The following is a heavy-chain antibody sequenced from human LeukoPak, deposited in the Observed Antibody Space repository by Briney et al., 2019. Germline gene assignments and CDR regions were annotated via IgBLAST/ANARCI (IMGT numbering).Heavy chain of an antibody. V-gene: IGHV4-39*07. D-gene: IGHD4-17*01. CDR1: GGSISSSYY. CDR3: ARAAPDYGAYY. CDR2: IYYSGST. Sequence: PSETLSLTCTVSGGSISSSYYWGWIRQPPGKGLEWIGSIYYSGSTYYNPSLKSRVTISVDTSKNQFSLKLSSVTAADTAVYYCARAAPDYGAYYWGQGTLVTVSS. J-gene: IGHJ4*02.